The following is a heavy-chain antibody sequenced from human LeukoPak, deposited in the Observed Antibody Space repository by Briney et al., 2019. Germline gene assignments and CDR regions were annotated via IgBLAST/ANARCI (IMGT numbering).Heavy chain of an antibody. V-gene: IGHV3-30-3*01. J-gene: IGHJ3*01. D-gene: IGHD3-16*01. Sequence: GGSLRLSCAVSGFTFSIHIMHCGRRAPRGRGEWLISNATDGGQTFYRRSVKGRFTISRDNFENNLSLNMTSVSAEDTGVYFCVRERQDTIFYTEAFDFWGQGTMLSVSS. CDR1: GFTFSIHI. CDR3: VRERQDTIFYTEAFDF. CDR2: NATDGGQT.